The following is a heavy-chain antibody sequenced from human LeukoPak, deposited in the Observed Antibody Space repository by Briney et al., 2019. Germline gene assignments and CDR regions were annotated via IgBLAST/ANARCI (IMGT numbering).Heavy chain of an antibody. D-gene: IGHD2-2*01. CDR3: ATGPKVPAYLWGHNWFDP. CDR1: GYTLTELS. J-gene: IGHJ5*02. CDR2: FDPEDGET. Sequence: GASVKVSCKVSGYTLTELSMHWVRQAPGKGLEWMGGFDPEDGETIYAQKFQGRVTMTEDTSTDTAYMELSSLRSEDTAVYYCATGPKVPAYLWGHNWFDPWGQGTLVTVSS. V-gene: IGHV1-24*01.